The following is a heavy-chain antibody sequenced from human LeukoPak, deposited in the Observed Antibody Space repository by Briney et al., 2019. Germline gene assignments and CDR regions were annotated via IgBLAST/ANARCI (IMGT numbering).Heavy chain of an antibody. D-gene: IGHD3-10*01. J-gene: IGHJ3*02. CDR3: ARRFDI. CDR1: EFTFSGYN. CDR2: IGGSGANI. V-gene: IGHV3-48*01. Sequence: GRSLRLSCVASEFTFSGYNMNWVRQAPGKGLEWVSHIGGSGANIYYADSVKGRFTISRDNAKNTLYLQMNSLRAEDTAIYYCARRFDIWGQGTMVTVSS.